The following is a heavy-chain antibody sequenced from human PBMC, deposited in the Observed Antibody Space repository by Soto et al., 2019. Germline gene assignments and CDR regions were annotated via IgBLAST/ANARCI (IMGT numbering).Heavy chain of an antibody. V-gene: IGHV4-30-4*01. J-gene: IGHJ4*02. CDR1: GGSISSGDYY. D-gene: IGHD5-12*01. CDR3: ARWRDGYNRHTFDY. Sequence: NPLETLSLTCTVSGGSISSGDYYWSWIRQPPGKGLEWIGYIYYSGSTYYNPSLKSRVTISVDTSKNQFSLKLSSVTAADTAVYYCARWRDGYNRHTFDYWGQGTLVTISS. CDR2: IYYSGST.